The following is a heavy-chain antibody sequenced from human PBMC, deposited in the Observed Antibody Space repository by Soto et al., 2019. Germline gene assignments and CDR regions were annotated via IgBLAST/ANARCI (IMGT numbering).Heavy chain of an antibody. CDR3: ARGYDILTGYYLFDY. Sequence: GGSLRLSCAASGFTFSSYGMHWVRQAPGKGLEWVAVISYDGSNKYYADSVKGRFTISRDNSKNTLYLQMNSLRAEDTAVYYCARGYDILTGYYLFDYWGQGTLVTVSS. CDR1: GFTFSSYG. J-gene: IGHJ4*02. CDR2: ISYDGSNK. D-gene: IGHD3-9*01. V-gene: IGHV3-30*03.